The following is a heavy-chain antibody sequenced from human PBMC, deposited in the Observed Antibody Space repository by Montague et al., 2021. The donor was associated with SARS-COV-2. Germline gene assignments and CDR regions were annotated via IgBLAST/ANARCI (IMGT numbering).Heavy chain of an antibody. CDR2: INHSGSP. Sequence: SETLSLTCAVSSGSFRGYYWSWIRQPPGKGLEWIGEINHSGSPTYNPSLESRVTISVDTSKNQFSLKLTSVTAADTAVYFCARGHLSVSMIVVVFTSASYYFDYWGQGAQVTVSS. V-gene: IGHV4-34*01. CDR3: ARGHLSVSMIVVVFTSASYYFDY. D-gene: IGHD3-22*01. J-gene: IGHJ4*02. CDR1: SGSFRGYY.